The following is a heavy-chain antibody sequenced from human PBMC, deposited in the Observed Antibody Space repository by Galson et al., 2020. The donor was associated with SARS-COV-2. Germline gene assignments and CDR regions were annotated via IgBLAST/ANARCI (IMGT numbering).Heavy chain of an antibody. CDR1: GFSLSTSGMC. J-gene: IGHJ4*02. CDR2: IDWDDDK. Sequence: SGPTLVKPTQTLTLTCTFSGFSLSTSGMCVAWIRQPPGKALEWLARIDWDDDKYYRTSLKTRLTISKDTSKDQVVLTMTNMDPVDTATYYCALIHEGDGDNYLDYWGQGTQVTVSS. V-gene: IGHV2-70*11. D-gene: IGHD1-26*01. CDR3: ALIHEGDGDNYLDY.